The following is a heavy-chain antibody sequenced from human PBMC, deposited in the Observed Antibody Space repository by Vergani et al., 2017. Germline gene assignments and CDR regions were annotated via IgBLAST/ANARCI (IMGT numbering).Heavy chain of an antibody. V-gene: IGHV4-59*01. CDR2: IYYSGSN. Sequence: QVQLQESGPGLVKPSETLSLTCTVSGGSISSYYWSWIRQPPGKGLEWIGYIYYSGSNNYNPSLKSRVTISVDTSKNQFSLKLSSVTATDTAVYYCAGESPYGDSGMDVWGQGSTVTVSS. CDR1: GGSISSYY. CDR3: AGESPYGDSGMDV. D-gene: IGHD4-17*01. J-gene: IGHJ6*02.